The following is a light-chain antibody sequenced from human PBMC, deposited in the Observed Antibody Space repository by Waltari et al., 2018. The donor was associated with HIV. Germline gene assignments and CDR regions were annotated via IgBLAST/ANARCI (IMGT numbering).Light chain of an antibody. CDR2: GVS. CDR3: QYFTSTPTYT. V-gene: IGKV3-20*01. J-gene: IGKJ2*01. Sequence: EVVLTQSPGTLSLSPGERVSLSCRANQTVNNNFLTWYQQKPGQAPRLLIYGVSNRATDIPDRFSGFGSGTDFTLFISTLDPEDSALYFCQYFTSTPTYTFGQGTKLEIK. CDR1: QTVNNNF.